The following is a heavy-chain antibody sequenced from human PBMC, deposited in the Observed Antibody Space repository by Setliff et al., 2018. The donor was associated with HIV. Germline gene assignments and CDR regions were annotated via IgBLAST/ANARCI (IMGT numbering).Heavy chain of an antibody. J-gene: IGHJ5*01. CDR3: ARKIYYYESRDKGWFDS. CDR2: IIPIFGTA. Sequence: GASVKVSCKASGGTFSSYAISWVRQAPGQGLEWMGGIIPIFGTANYAQKFQGRVTITADESTSTAYMELSSLRSEDTAVYYCARKIYYYESRDKGWFDSWGQGTLVTVSS. V-gene: IGHV1-69*13. D-gene: IGHD3-22*01. CDR1: GGTFSSYA.